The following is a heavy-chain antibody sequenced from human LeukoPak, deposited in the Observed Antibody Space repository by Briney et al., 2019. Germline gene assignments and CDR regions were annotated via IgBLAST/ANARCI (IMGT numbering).Heavy chain of an antibody. CDR1: GYTFTSYG. V-gene: IGHV1-18*01. J-gene: IGHJ6*02. CDR3: ARDEYSGSYSYGMDV. CDR2: ISAYNGNT. D-gene: IGHD1-26*01. Sequence: ASVKVSCKASGYTFTSYGISWVRQAPGQGLEWMGWISAYNGNTNYAQKLQGRVTMTTDTSTSTAYMELRSLRSDDTAVYYCARDEYSGSYSYGMDVWGQGTTVTVSS.